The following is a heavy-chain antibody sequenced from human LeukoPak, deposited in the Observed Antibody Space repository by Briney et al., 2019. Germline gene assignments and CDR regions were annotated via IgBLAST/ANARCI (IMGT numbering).Heavy chain of an antibody. J-gene: IGHJ5*02. CDR2: IHYGGST. D-gene: IGHD4-17*01. V-gene: IGHV4-39*01. Sequence: SETLSLTCTVSGGSISSNSYYWAWIRQSPGKRLEWMGSIHYGGSTYENPSLKSRVTISVDTSKNQFSLNLIYVTAADTAVYCCAGQTYGDYSANWFDPWGQGTLVTVSA. CDR3: AGQTYGDYSANWFDP. CDR1: GGSISSNSYY.